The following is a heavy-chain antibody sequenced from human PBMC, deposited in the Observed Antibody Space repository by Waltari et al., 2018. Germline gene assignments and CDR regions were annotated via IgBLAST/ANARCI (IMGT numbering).Heavy chain of an antibody. Sequence: EVQMVESGGGLVQPGGSLRLSCIASGFTFSDYYMSWVRQAPGKGPEWVDNLKHDGSLKSYVDSVRGRFIISRDNAKNSVFLQLNSLRVDDTAVYYCARDSAFCNGCAVDLWGQGTMVSVSS. D-gene: IGHD2-8*01. CDR3: ARDSAFCNGCAVDL. CDR1: GFTFSDYY. CDR2: LKHDGSLK. J-gene: IGHJ3*01. V-gene: IGHV3-7*03.